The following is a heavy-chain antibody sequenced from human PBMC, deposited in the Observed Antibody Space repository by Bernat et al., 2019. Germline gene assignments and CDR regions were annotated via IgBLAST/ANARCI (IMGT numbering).Heavy chain of an antibody. Sequence: EVQLVESGGGLVKPGGSLRLSCAASGFTFSNAWMSWVRQAPGKGLEWVGRIKSKTDGGTTDYAAPVKGRFTISRDDSKNTLYLQMNSLKTEDTAVYYCTTDPLYYYYDSRAFDIWGQGTMVTVSS. CDR2: IKSKTDGGTT. J-gene: IGHJ3*02. CDR1: GFTFSNAW. CDR3: TTDPLYYYYDSRAFDI. V-gene: IGHV3-15*01. D-gene: IGHD3-22*01.